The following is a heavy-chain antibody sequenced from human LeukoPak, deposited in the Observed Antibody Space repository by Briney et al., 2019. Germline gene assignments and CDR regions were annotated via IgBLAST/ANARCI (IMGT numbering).Heavy chain of an antibody. Sequence: PSETLSLTCTVSGYSISSGYYWGWIRQPPGKGLEWIGSIYHSGSTYYNPSLKSRVTISVDTSKNQFSLKLSSVTAADTAVYYCARQDYYDSSGYYYTTDYYFDYWGQGTLVTVSS. CDR3: ARQDYYDSSGYYYTTDYYFDY. CDR1: GYSISSGYY. CDR2: IYHSGST. V-gene: IGHV4-38-2*02. J-gene: IGHJ4*02. D-gene: IGHD3-22*01.